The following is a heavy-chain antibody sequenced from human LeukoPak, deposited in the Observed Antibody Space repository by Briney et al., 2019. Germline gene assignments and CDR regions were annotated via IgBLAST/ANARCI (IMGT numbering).Heavy chain of an antibody. V-gene: IGHV4-61*01. CDR2: IYYSGST. CDR3: ARDQGGSIAADDGDAFDI. D-gene: IGHD6-13*01. Sequence: SETLSLTCAVSGYSISSGYYWSWIRQPPGKGLEWIGYIYYSGSTNYNPSLKSRVTISVDTSKNQFSLKLSSVTAADTAVYYCARDQGGSIAADDGDAFDIWGQGTMVTVSS. J-gene: IGHJ3*02. CDR1: GYSISSGYY.